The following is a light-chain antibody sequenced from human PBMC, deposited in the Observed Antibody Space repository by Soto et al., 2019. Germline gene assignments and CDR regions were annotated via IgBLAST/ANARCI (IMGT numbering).Light chain of an antibody. V-gene: IGKV1-5*01. Sequence: DILLIQSPATLSASVGGRITITSRASENIFKFLAWYQQRSGSATNLLIYAASDLEKGVPSRFSGSGSGTEFTLTIDNLQPNDSATYFCQHYHSQSITFGGGTQVDVK. CDR2: AAS. J-gene: IGKJ4*01. CDR3: QHYHSQSIT. CDR1: ENIFKF.